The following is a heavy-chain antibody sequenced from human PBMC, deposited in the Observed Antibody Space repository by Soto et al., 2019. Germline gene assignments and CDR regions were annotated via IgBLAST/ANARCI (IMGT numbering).Heavy chain of an antibody. CDR3: VNGTFYDSEVRTFDI. CDR2: ISSNGGNT. V-gene: IGHV3-64D*06. J-gene: IGHJ3*02. CDR1: GFTFSSYA. D-gene: IGHD3-22*01. Sequence: GGSLRLSCSASGFTFSSYAMHWVRQAPGKGLEYVSGISSNGGNTYYADSMKGRLTISRDNSKNTLYLQMSSLKAEDTALYYCVNGTFYDSEVRTFDIWGQGTMVTVSS.